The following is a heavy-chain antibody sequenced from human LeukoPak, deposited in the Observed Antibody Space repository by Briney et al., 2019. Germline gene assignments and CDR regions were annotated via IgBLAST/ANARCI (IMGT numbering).Heavy chain of an antibody. CDR2: IYTSGGT. V-gene: IGHV4-61*02. CDR3: ARGVFYYDTSGRGYYFDY. CDR1: GGSISSSDDF. Sequence: PSETLSLTCTVSGGSISSSDDFWGWIRQPAGKGLEWIGRIYTSGGTVYNPSLKSRVTMSVDTSKNQFSLKLSSVTAADTAVYYCARGVFYYDTSGRGYYFDYWGQGTLVTVSS. D-gene: IGHD3-22*01. J-gene: IGHJ4*02.